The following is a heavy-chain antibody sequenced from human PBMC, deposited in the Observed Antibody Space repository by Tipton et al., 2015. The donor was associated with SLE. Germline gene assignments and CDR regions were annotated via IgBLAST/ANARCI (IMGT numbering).Heavy chain of an antibody. D-gene: IGHD5-24*01. CDR3: ARPLEMATITVAFDY. Sequence: LRLSCTVSGGSISSYYWSWIRQPPGKGLEWIGHIYYSGSTYYNPSLKSRVTISVDTSKNQFSLKLSSVTAADTAVYYCARPLEMATITVAFDYWGQGTLVTVSS. V-gene: IGHV4-59*12. CDR2: IYYSGST. CDR1: GGSISSYY. J-gene: IGHJ4*02.